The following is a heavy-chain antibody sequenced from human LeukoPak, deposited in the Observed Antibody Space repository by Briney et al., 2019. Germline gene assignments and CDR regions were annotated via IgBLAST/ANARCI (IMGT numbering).Heavy chain of an antibody. CDR3: ARANDYYYYGMDV. CDR1: GGSISSGGYY. Sequence: SETLSLTCTVSGGSISSGGYYWSWIRQPPGKGLEWIGYIYYSGSTNYNPSLKSRVTISVDTSKNQFSLKLSSVTAADTAVYYCARANDYYYYGMDVWGQGTTVTVSS. CDR2: IYYSGST. J-gene: IGHJ6*02. V-gene: IGHV4-61*08.